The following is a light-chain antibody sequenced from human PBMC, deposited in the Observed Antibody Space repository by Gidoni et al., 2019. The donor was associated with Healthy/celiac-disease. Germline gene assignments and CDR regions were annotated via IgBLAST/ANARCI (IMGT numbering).Light chain of an antibody. V-gene: IGKV3-11*01. CDR3: QQRSNWPMYT. Sequence: EIVLTQSPATLSLSPGERATLSCRASQSVSSYLAWYQQTPGQAPRLLIYDASNRATGIPARFSGSASGTDFTLTISSLEPEDFAVYYCQQRSNWPMYTFGQGTKLEIK. J-gene: IGKJ2*01. CDR1: QSVSSY. CDR2: DAS.